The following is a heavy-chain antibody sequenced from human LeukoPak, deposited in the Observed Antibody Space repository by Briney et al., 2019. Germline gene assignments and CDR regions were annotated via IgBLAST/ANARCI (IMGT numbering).Heavy chain of an antibody. V-gene: IGHV3-23*01. D-gene: IGHD3-22*01. Sequence: GGSLTLSWPPYAFSLGMLALTWVRHPPGRGRGWVSVTRGRGRSTFYAASVRGRFTPSRDTSKNTLYRQTNSVRAKCPGVYYCEKGWSYSDCSGYYYFDYWGQGTLVAVSS. CDR1: AFSLGMLA. CDR3: EKGWSYSDCSGYYYFDY. CDR2: TRGRGRST. J-gene: IGHJ4*02.